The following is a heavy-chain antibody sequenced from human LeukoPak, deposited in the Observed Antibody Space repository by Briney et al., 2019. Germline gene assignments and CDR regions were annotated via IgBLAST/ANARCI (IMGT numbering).Heavy chain of an antibody. Sequence: GASVKVSCKASGDTFTNYGITWVRQAPGQGLEWMGWISANTGNTNYTQRFQDRVTITRNTSISTAYMELSSLRSEDTAVYYCARGKRALDIWGQGTMVTVSS. CDR3: ARGKRALDI. CDR2: ISANTGNT. J-gene: IGHJ3*02. V-gene: IGHV1-8*01. CDR1: GDTFTNYG.